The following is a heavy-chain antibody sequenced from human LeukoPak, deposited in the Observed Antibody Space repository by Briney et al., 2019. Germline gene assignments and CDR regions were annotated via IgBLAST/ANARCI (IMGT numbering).Heavy chain of an antibody. Sequence: PSETLSLTCTVSGGSISSGGYYWSWIRQPPGKGLEWIGYIYHSGSTYYNPSLKSRVTISVDRSKNQFSLKLSSVTAADTAVYYCARGVRIAAAGTSYFDYWGQGTLVTVSS. V-gene: IGHV4-30-2*01. D-gene: IGHD6-13*01. CDR2: IYHSGST. CDR1: GGSISSGGYY. CDR3: ARGVRIAAAGTSYFDY. J-gene: IGHJ4*02.